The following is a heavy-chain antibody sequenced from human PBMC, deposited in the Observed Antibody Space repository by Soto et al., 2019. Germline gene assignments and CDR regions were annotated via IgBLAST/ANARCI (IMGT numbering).Heavy chain of an antibody. CDR1: GGTFSSYA. J-gene: IGHJ4*02. V-gene: IGHV1-69*01. D-gene: IGHD1-26*01. Sequence: SVKVSCKASGGTFSSYAISWVRQAPVQGLEWMGGIIPIFGTANYAQKFQGRVTITADESTSTAYMEPRSLRSEDTAVYYCASSRVGATRSDYYFDYWGQGTLVTVSS. CDR2: IIPIFGTA. CDR3: ASSRVGATRSDYYFDY.